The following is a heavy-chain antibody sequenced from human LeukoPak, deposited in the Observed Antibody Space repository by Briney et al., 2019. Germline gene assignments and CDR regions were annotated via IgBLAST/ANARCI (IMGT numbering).Heavy chain of an antibody. D-gene: IGHD5-18*01. CDR3: AREGGYSYGYFDY. CDR2: IYYSGST. CDR1: GGSISSGGYY. J-gene: IGHJ4*02. Sequence: PSETLSLTCTVSGGSISSGGYYWSWIRQHPGKDLESIGYIYYSGSTYYNPSLKSRVTISVDTSKNQFSLKLSSVTAADTAVYYCAREGGYSYGYFDYWGQGTLVTVSS. V-gene: IGHV4-31*03.